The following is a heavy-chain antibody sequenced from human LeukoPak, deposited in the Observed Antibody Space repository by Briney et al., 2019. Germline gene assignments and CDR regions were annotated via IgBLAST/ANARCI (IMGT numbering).Heavy chain of an antibody. CDR1: GFTFGSYA. CDR3: AKISTPIPAAGAVDN. J-gene: IGHJ4*02. V-gene: IGHV3-23*01. Sequence: GGSLRLSCAASGFTFGSYAMSWVRQAPGRGLEWVSAISGSGGSTYYADSVKGRFTISRDNSKSTLYLQMNGLRAEDTAVYYCAKISTPIPAAGAVDNWGQGTLVTVSS. D-gene: IGHD6-13*01. CDR2: ISGSGGST.